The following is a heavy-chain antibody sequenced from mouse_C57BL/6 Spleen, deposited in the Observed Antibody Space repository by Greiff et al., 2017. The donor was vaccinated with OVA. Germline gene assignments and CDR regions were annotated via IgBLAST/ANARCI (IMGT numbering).Heavy chain of an antibody. CDR1: GYTFTSYW. CDR2: IHPNSGST. J-gene: IGHJ2*01. CDR3: ARLDYDDDDGHYFDY. V-gene: IGHV1-64*01. D-gene: IGHD2-4*01. Sequence: QVQLQQPGAELVKPGASVKLSCKASGYTFTSYWMHWVKQRPGQGLEWIGMIHPNSGSTNYNEKFKGKATLTADKSSSTAYMELRSLTSEDSAVYFCARLDYDDDDGHYFDYWGQGTTLTVSS.